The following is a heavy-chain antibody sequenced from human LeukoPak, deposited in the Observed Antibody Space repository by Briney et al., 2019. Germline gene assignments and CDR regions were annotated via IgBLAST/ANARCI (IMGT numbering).Heavy chain of an antibody. CDR1: GGSISSGDYY. CDR2: IYYSGST. Sequence: SQTLSLTCTVPGGSISSGDYYWSWIRQPPGKGLEWLGYIYYSGSTYYNPSLKSRVTISVDTYKNQFSLKLSSVTAADTAVYYCARNNYGDSHFDYWGQGTLVTVSS. D-gene: IGHD4-17*01. CDR3: ARNNYGDSHFDY. J-gene: IGHJ4*02. V-gene: IGHV4-30-4*01.